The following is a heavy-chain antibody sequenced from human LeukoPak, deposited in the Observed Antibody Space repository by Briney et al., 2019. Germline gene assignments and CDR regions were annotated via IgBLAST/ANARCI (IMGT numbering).Heavy chain of an antibody. CDR1: GFTFSSYA. CDR3: AKARSAIVVVVAAIML. J-gene: IGHJ4*02. D-gene: IGHD2-15*01. Sequence: GGSLRLSCAASGFTFSSYAMSWVRPAPGKGLEWVSAISGSGGSTYYADSVKGRFTISRDNSKNTLYLQMNSLRAEDTAVYYCAKARSAIVVVVAAIMLWGQGTLVSVSS. CDR2: ISGSGGST. V-gene: IGHV3-23*01.